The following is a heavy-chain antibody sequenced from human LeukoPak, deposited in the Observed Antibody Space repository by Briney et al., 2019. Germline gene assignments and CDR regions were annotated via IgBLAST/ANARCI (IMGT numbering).Heavy chain of an antibody. CDR2: MNPNSGNT. Sequence: AASVKVSCKASGYSFTTCDINWVRQATGQGLEWMGWMNPNSGNTGYARKFQGRVTITRDTSINTAYMELSSLRSEDTAVYYCARALSGSHQFYYFDYWGQGSLVTVSS. V-gene: IGHV1-8*01. D-gene: IGHD1-26*01. CDR3: ARALSGSHQFYYFDY. CDR1: GYSFTTCD. J-gene: IGHJ4*02.